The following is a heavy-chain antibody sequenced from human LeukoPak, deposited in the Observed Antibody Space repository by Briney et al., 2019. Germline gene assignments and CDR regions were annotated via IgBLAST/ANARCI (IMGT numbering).Heavy chain of an antibody. CDR1: EFTFSNFA. CDR3: AKLGHGSSWSHFDY. D-gene: IGHD6-13*01. V-gene: IGHV3-23*01. Sequence: GGSLRLSCAASEFTFSNFAMSWVRQAPGKGLEWVSGISAGGGSTYYAASVKGRFTISRDNSKNTLYLQMNSLRAEDTAVYYCAKLGHGSSWSHFDYWGQGTLVTVSS. CDR2: ISAGGGST. J-gene: IGHJ4*02.